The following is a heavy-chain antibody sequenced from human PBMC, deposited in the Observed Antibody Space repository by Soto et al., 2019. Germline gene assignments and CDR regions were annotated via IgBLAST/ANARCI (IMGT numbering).Heavy chain of an antibody. V-gene: IGHV1-8*01. CDR2: MNPNSGNT. J-gene: IGHJ6*02. CDR3: ASGQGSRYYYYGMDV. D-gene: IGHD6-13*01. CDR1: GYTFTSYD. Sequence: QVQLVQSGAEVKKPGASVKVSCKASGYTFTSYDINWVRQATGQGLEWMGWMNPNSGNTGYAQKFQGRVTMTRNTYISTAYMELSRLRSEETAVYYCASGQGSRYYYYGMDVWGQGTTVTVSS.